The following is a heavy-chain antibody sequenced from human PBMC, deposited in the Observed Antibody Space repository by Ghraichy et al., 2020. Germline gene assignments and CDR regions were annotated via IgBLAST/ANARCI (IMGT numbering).Heavy chain of an antibody. J-gene: IGHJ6*02. CDR2: IRSSDSTI. Sequence: GGSLRLSCAASGFTFSDYYMSWIRQAPGKGLEWVSHIRSSDSTIYYTDSVKGRFTISRDNAKNSLYLQMNSLRAEDTAVYYCARDGSRYCSSTSCYSGYYYGMDVWGQGTTVTVSS. V-gene: IGHV3-11*01. D-gene: IGHD2-2*01. CDR1: GFTFSDYY. CDR3: ARDGSRYCSSTSCYSGYYYGMDV.